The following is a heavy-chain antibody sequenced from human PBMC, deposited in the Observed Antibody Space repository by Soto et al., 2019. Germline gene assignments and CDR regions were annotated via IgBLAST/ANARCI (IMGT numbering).Heavy chain of an antibody. CDR2: IYPGDSDT. D-gene: IGHD5-12*01. V-gene: IGHV5-51*01. Sequence: HGESLKISCKVSGYSFTNYWIGWVRQMPGKGLEWMGIIYPGDSDTRYSPSFQGQVTISADKSISTAYLQWGSLKASDTAMYYCATRNSGYEFFDYWGQGTLVTVSS. CDR1: GYSFTNYW. J-gene: IGHJ4*02. CDR3: ATRNSGYEFFDY.